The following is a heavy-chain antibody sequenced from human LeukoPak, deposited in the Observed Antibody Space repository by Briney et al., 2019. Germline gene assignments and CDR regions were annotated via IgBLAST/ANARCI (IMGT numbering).Heavy chain of an antibody. V-gene: IGHV3-21*01. CDR1: GFTFSSYS. J-gene: IGHJ4*02. CDR3: ARDAHYYDSSGITPFDY. CDR2: ISSSSSYI. D-gene: IGHD3-22*01. Sequence: GGSLRLSCAASGFTFSSYSMNWVRQAPGKGLEWVSSISSSSSYIYYADSVKGRFTISRDNAKNSLYLKMNSLRAEERAVYYCARDAHYYDSSGITPFDYWGQGTLVTVSS.